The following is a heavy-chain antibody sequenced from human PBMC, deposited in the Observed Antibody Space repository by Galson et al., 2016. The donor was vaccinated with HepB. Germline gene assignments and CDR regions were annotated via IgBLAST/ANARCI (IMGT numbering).Heavy chain of an antibody. CDR3: VRGSTEEGPGYSSGYYIVYFDY. Sequence: SVKVSCKAPGGTLSRYAVNWVRQAPGQGLEWMGGTIPMLGTAHYAEKFQGRVTMTADEATSTAYMELRSLKSEDTAVYYCVRGSTEEGPGYSSGYYIVYFDYWGQGTLVTVSS. J-gene: IGHJ4*02. CDR1: GGTLSRYA. CDR2: TIPMLGTA. V-gene: IGHV1-69*13. D-gene: IGHD6-19*01.